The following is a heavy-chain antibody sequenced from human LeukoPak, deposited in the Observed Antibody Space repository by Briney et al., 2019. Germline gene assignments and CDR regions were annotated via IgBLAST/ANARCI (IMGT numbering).Heavy chain of an antibody. CDR1: GFTFSSYA. J-gene: IGHJ4*02. CDR2: INHSGST. V-gene: IGHV4-34*01. CDR3: ARVRQRWLQYFDY. Sequence: GSLRLSCAASGFTFSSYAMSWIRQPPGEGLEWIGEINHSGSTNYNPSLKSRVTISVDTSKNQFSLKLSSVTAADTAVYYCARVRQRWLQYFDYWGQGTLVTVSS. D-gene: IGHD5-24*01.